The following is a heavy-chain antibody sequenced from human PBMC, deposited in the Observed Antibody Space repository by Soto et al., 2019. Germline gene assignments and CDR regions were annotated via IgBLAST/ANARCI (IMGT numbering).Heavy chain of an antibody. D-gene: IGHD3-22*01. Sequence: GASVEVSCKASGGTFSSYAISWVRQAPGQGLEWMGGIIPIFGTANYAQKFQGRVTITADKSTSTAYMELSSLRSEDTAVYYCARESIGYYYDSSGPDAFDIWGQGTMVTVSS. CDR1: GGTFSSYA. J-gene: IGHJ3*02. CDR3: ARESIGYYYDSSGPDAFDI. CDR2: IIPIFGTA. V-gene: IGHV1-69*06.